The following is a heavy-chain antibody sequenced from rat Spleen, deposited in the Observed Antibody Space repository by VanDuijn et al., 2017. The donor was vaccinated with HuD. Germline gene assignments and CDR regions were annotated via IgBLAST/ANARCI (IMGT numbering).Heavy chain of an antibody. CDR3: ASAGNWFAY. CDR1: GLSLTSES. J-gene: IGHJ3*01. Sequence: QVQLKESGPGLLQPSQTLSLTCTVSGLSLTSESVSWIRQPPGKGLEWMGVIWSHGGTDYNSPFKSRLIISRDTSKSQVFLKMNSLQYADTAMYFCASAGNWFAYWGQGTLVTVSS. V-gene: IGHV2-47*01. D-gene: IGHD5-1*01. CDR2: IWSHGGT.